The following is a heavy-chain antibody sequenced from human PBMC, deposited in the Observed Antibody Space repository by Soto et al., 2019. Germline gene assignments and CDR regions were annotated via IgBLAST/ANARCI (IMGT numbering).Heavy chain of an antibody. Sequence: SVKVSCKASGGTFSSYAISWVRQAPGQGLEWMGGIIPIFGTANYAQKFQGRVTITADKSTSTAYMELSRLRSEDTAVYYCARGPAVAGLFDYCGTGTLGTVFS. D-gene: IGHD6-19*01. CDR3: ARGPAVAGLFDY. V-gene: IGHV1-69*06. J-gene: IGHJ4*02. CDR1: GGTFSSYA. CDR2: IIPIFGTA.